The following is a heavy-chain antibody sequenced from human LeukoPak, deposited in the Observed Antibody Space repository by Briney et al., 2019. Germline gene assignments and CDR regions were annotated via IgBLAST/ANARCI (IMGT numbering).Heavy chain of an antibody. CDR1: GYTFTGYY. Sequence: ASVTVSCKASGYTFTGYYMHWVRQAPGQGLEWMGWINPNSGGTNYAQKFQGRVTMTRDTSISTAYMELSRLRSDDTAVYYCARDTSGSYLFDYWGQGTLVTVSS. CDR2: INPNSGGT. V-gene: IGHV1-2*02. J-gene: IGHJ4*02. D-gene: IGHD1-26*01. CDR3: ARDTSGSYLFDY.